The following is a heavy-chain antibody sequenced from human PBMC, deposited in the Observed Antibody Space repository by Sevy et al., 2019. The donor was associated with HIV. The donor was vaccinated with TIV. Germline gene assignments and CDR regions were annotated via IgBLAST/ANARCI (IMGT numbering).Heavy chain of an antibody. J-gene: IGHJ5*02. Sequence: ASVKVSCKASGCTFTDYYMHWVRQAPGQGLEWMGWINPNSGGTNYALKFQGRVIMTRDTSISTAYMELSRLRSDDTAVYYCARDRVLEEFVSRGAAAVITWFDPWGHGTLVTVSS. D-gene: IGHD6-13*01. CDR1: GCTFTDYY. CDR3: ARDRVLEEFVSRGAAAVITWFDP. CDR2: INPNSGGT. V-gene: IGHV1-2*02.